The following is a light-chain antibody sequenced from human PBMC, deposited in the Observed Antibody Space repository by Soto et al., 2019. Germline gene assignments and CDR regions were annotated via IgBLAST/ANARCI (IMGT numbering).Light chain of an antibody. CDR1: QSISSN. Sequence: DIVMTQSPATLSESPGERVTLSCRASQSISSNLAWYQQKPGQPPRLLIYDATSRATGITSRFSGSGSGTDFTLTIISLQSEDFAVYFCQQYHDWPPLTFGGGTKVEIK. J-gene: IGKJ4*01. CDR3: QQYHDWPPLT. V-gene: IGKV3D-15*01. CDR2: DAT.